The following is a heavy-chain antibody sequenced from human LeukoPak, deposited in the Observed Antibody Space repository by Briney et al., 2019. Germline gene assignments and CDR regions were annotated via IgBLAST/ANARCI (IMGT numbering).Heavy chain of an antibody. D-gene: IGHD5-12*01. J-gene: IGHJ6*02. CDR2: ISSSSSYI. V-gene: IGHV3-21*01. CDR3: ARGGQPMDGYDSGYYYGMDV. CDR1: GFTFSSYS. Sequence: GGSLRLSCAASGFTFSSYSMNWVRQAPGKGLEWVSSISSSSSYIYYADSVKGRFTISRDNAKNSLYLQMNSLRAEDTAVYYCARGGQPMDGYDSGYYYGMDVWGQGTTVTVSS.